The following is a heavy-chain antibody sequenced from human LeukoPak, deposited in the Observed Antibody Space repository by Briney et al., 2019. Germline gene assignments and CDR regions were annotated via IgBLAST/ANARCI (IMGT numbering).Heavy chain of an antibody. CDR1: GGSISSSSYY. D-gene: IGHD3-9*01. J-gene: IGHJ6*03. CDR2: IYYSGST. V-gene: IGHV4-39*07. CDR3: ARVNYDILTGYYGQDYYYMDV. Sequence: SETLSLTCTVSGGSISSSSYYWGWIRQPPGKGLEWIGSIYYSGSTNYNPSLKSRVTISVDTSKNQFSLKLSSVTAADTAVYYCARVNYDILTGYYGQDYYYMDVWGKGTTVTISS.